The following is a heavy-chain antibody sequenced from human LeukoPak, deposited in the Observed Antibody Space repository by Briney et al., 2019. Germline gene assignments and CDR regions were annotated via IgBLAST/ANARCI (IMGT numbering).Heavy chain of an antibody. D-gene: IGHD2-2*01. J-gene: IGHJ4*02. CDR1: GYSISGGYY. CDR3: ARQWQSTGFDY. CDR2: IYHSGST. Sequence: TSETLSLTCAVSGYSISGGYYWGWIRQPPGKGLEWIGSIYHSGSTHYNSSLKSRITISVDTSKNQFSLKLTPVTAADTAMYYCARQWQSTGFDYWGQRTLVTVSS. V-gene: IGHV4-38-2*01.